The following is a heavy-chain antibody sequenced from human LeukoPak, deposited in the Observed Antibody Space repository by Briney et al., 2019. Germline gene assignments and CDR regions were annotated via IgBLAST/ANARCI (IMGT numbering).Heavy chain of an antibody. CDR2: INPNSGGT. D-gene: IGHD3-3*01. J-gene: IGHJ4*02. CDR1: GGTFSSYA. Sequence: ASVKVSCKASGGTFSSYAISWVRQAPGQGLEWMGWINPNSGGTNYAQKFQGRVTMTRDTSISTAYMELSRLRSDDTAVYYCARDIDDFWSGYSFDYWGQGTPVTVSS. CDR3: ARDIDDFWSGYSFDY. V-gene: IGHV1-2*02.